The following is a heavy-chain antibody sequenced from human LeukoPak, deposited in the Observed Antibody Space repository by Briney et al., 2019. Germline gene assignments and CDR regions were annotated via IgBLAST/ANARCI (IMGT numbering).Heavy chain of an antibody. CDR2: IWYDGSNK. D-gene: IGHD6-19*01. J-gene: IGHJ6*02. CDR1: GFTFSSYG. Sequence: PGRSLRLSCAASGFTFSSYGMHWVRQAPGKGLEWVAVIWYDGSNKYYADSVKGRFTISRDNSKNTLYLQMNSLRAEDTAVYNCARGGYSSGWFGPQAYGMDVWGQGTTVTVSS. CDR3: ARGGYSSGWFGPQAYGMDV. V-gene: IGHV3-33*01.